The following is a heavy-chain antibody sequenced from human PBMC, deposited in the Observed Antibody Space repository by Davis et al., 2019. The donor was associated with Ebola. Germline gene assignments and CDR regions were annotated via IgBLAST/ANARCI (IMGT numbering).Heavy chain of an antibody. V-gene: IGHV4-59*01. D-gene: IGHD4-17*01. Sequence: SETLSLTCTVSGASISSYYWNWIRQPPGKGLEWIGYIFQTGSTNHNPSLKSRVTISVDTSKNQFSLKLSSVTAADTAVYYCAREPNGDYDAFDIWGQGTMVTVSS. CDR2: IFQTGST. J-gene: IGHJ3*02. CDR1: GASISSYY. CDR3: AREPNGDYDAFDI.